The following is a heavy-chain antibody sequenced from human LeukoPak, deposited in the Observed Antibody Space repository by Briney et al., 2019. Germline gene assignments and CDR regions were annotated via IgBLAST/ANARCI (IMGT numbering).Heavy chain of an antibody. D-gene: IGHD1-26*01. CDR3: ARDWHSGSYDAFDI. V-gene: IGHV3-30-3*01. J-gene: IGHJ3*02. CDR1: GFTFSSYA. Sequence: GRSLRLSCAASGFTFSSYAMHWVRQAPGKGLEWVAVISYDGSNKYYADSVKGRFTISRDNSKNTLYLQMNSLRAEDTAVYYCARDWHSGSYDAFDIWGQGTMVTVSS. CDR2: ISYDGSNK.